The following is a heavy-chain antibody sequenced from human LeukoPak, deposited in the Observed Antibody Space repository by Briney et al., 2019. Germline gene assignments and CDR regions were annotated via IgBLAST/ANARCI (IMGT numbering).Heavy chain of an antibody. CDR2: ISGSGGST. J-gene: IGHJ3*01. V-gene: IGHV3-23*01. CDR1: GFTFSSYS. D-gene: IGHD6-13*01. CDR3: AINLLAARRGAFDF. Sequence: GGSLRLSCAASGFTFSSYSMNWVRQAPGKGLEWVSAISGSGGSTYYADSVKGRFTISRDNSKNTLYLQMNSLRAEDTAVYYCAINLLAARRGAFDFWGQGTMVTVSS.